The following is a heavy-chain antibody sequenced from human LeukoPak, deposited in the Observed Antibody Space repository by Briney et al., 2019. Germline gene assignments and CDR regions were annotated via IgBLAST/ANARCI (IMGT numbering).Heavy chain of an antibody. CDR3: ARPRGYGDYPFDS. J-gene: IGHJ4*02. Sequence: GESLKISCKGSGYSFPNYSIAWVRQMPGKGLEWMGIIYPGDSDTRYSPSFQGQVTISAVKSISTAYLQWTSLKASDTAVYYCARPRGYGDYPFDSWGQGTLVTVSS. V-gene: IGHV5-51*01. CDR1: GYSFPNYS. D-gene: IGHD4-17*01. CDR2: IYPGDSDT.